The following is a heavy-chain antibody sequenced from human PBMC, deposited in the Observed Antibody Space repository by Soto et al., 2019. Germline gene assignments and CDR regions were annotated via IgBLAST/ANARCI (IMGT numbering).Heavy chain of an antibody. J-gene: IGHJ6*03. D-gene: IGHD3-22*01. Sequence: SETLSLTCAVYGGSFSGYYWCWIRQPPGKGLEWIGEINHSGSTNYNPSLKSRVTISVDTSKNQFSLKLSSVTAADTAVYYCARALYYYDSSGYYYYYYYYMDVWGKGTTVTVSS. CDR1: GGSFSGYY. CDR3: ARALYYYDSSGYYYYYYYYMDV. CDR2: INHSGST. V-gene: IGHV4-34*01.